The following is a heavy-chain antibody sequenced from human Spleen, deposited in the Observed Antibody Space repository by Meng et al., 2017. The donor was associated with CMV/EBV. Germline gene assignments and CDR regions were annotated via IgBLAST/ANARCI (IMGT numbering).Heavy chain of an antibody. CDR1: GFTFSSYR. CDR3: VRGGQDNWLDP. J-gene: IGHJ5*02. CDR2: INWNGDDT. Sequence: GESLKISCAASGFTFSSYRMNWVRQAPGKGLEWVSGINWNGDDTGYADSVKGRFTISRDNAKNSLYLQMKGLRAVDTALYYCVRGGQDNWLDPWGQGTLVTVSS. D-gene: IGHD3-10*01. V-gene: IGHV3-20*04.